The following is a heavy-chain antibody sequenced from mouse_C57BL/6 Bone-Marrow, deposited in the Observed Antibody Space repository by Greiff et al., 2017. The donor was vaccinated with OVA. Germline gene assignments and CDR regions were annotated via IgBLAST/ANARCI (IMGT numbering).Heavy chain of an antibody. CDR2: IWTGGGT. CDR3: ARYDYDGYYAMDY. Sequence: VQLMESGPGLVAPSQSLSITCTVSGFSLTSYAISWVRQPPGKGLEWLGVIWTGGGTNYNSALKSRLSISKDNSKSQVFLKMNSLQTDDTARDYCARYDYDGYYAMDYWGQGTSVTVSS. J-gene: IGHJ4*01. D-gene: IGHD2-4*01. CDR1: GFSLTSYA. V-gene: IGHV2-9-1*01.